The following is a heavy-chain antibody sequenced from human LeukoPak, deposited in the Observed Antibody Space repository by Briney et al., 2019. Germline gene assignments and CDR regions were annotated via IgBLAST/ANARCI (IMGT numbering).Heavy chain of an antibody. CDR1: GFTFNSYG. J-gene: IGHJ1*01. Sequence: PGGSLRLSCAASGFTFNSYGMSWVRQAPGKGLEWVSAISGSGGSTYYADSVKGRFTISRDNSKNTLYLQMNSLRAEDTAVYYCANALSTWVPMVRGVIPEYFQHWGQGTLVTVSS. D-gene: IGHD3-10*01. CDR3: ANALSTWVPMVRGVIPEYFQH. V-gene: IGHV3-23*01. CDR2: ISGSGGST.